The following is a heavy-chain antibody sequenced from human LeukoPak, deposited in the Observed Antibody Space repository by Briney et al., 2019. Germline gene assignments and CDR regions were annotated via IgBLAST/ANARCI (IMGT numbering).Heavy chain of an antibody. V-gene: IGHV3-23*01. Sequence: PGGSLRLSCAASGFTFSSHAMSWVRRAPGKGLEWVSAISGSGGSTYYADSVKGRFTISRDNSKNTLYLQMNSLRAEDTAVYYCARGDGAYCGGDCYTDYWGQGTLVTLSS. D-gene: IGHD2-21*02. CDR1: GFTFSSHA. CDR3: ARGDGAYCGGDCYTDY. CDR2: ISGSGGST. J-gene: IGHJ4*02.